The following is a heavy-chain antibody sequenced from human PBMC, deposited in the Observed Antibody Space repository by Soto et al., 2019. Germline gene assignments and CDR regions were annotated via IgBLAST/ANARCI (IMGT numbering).Heavy chain of an antibody. J-gene: IGHJ6*02. CDR2: IIPILGIA. CDR3: ARWSLTVTTTGYGMDV. CDR1: GGTFSSYT. Sequence: SVKVSCKASGGTFSSYTISWVRQAPGQGLEWMGRIIPILGIANYAQKFQGRVTITADTSTSTAYMELRSLRSDDTAVYYCARWSLTVTTTGYGMDVWGQGTTVTVSS. D-gene: IGHD4-17*01. V-gene: IGHV1-69*02.